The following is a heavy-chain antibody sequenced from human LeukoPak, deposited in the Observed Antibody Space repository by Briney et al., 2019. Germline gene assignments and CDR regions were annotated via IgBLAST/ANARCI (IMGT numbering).Heavy chain of an antibody. CDR1: GGTFSSYA. Sequence: GASVKVSCKASGGTFSSYAISWVRQAPGQGLEWMGGIIPIFGTANYAQKFQGRVTITADESTSTAYMELSSLRSEDTAVYYCARKSVVVALEFVMDAFDIWGQGTMVTVSS. CDR2: IIPIFGTA. V-gene: IGHV1-69*13. CDR3: ARKSVVVALEFVMDAFDI. J-gene: IGHJ3*02. D-gene: IGHD2-15*01.